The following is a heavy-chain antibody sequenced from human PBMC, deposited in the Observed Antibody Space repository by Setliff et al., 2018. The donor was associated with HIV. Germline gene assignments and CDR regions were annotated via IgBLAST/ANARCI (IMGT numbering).Heavy chain of an antibody. J-gene: IGHJ4*02. CDR3: AKGSGFCDY. D-gene: IGHD3-22*01. CDR1: GLTLSSYA. Sequence: PGGSLRLSCVASGLTLSSYAMNWVRQAPGKGLEWLSGISNTGSSTYYGDSVKGRFTISRDKSKNIVFLQMKSLRVEDTALYYCAKGSGFCDYWGQGTLVTVSS. V-gene: IGHV3-23*01. CDR2: ISNTGSST.